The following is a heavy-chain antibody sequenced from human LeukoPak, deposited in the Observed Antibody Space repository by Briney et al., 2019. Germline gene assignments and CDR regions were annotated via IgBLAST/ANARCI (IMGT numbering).Heavy chain of an antibody. V-gene: IGHV3-23*01. D-gene: IGHD6-6*01. CDR1: GFTFSGYA. CDR2: ISDSGGST. J-gene: IGHJ4*02. CDR3: AKDRNAYSSSPYYFDY. Sequence: GGSLRLSCAASGFTFSGYAMSWVRQAPGKGLEWVSAISDSGGSTYYADSVKGRFTISRDNSKNTLYLQMNSLRAEDTAVYYCAKDRNAYSSSPYYFDYWGQGTLVTVSS.